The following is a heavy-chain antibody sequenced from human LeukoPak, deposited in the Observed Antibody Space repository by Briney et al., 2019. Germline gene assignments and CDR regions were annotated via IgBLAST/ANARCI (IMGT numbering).Heavy chain of an antibody. CDR1: GFIFTNYF. CDR3: TRDYRGKDV. D-gene: IGHD3-10*01. CDR2: IEHDGSDK. Sequence: GGSLRLSCAASGFIFTNYFMSWVRQAPGKGLEWVANIEHDGSDKFYADSMKGRFTISRDNARNSVYLQMDSLRAEDTAVYYCTRDYRGKDVWGRGTTVTVSS. V-gene: IGHV3-7*01. J-gene: IGHJ6*02.